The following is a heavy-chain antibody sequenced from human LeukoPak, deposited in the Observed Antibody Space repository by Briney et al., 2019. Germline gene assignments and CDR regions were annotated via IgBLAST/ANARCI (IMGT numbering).Heavy chain of an antibody. CDR2: INPNSGGT. CDR1: GYTFTGYY. CDR3: ARVRWELLRPFDY. V-gene: IGHV1-2*02. J-gene: IGHJ4*02. D-gene: IGHD1-26*01. Sequence: EALVKVSCKASGYTFTGYYMHWVRQAPGQGLEWMGWINPNSGGTNYAQKFQGRVTMTRDTSISTAYMELSRLRSDDTAVYYCARVRWELLRPFDYWGQGTLVTVSS.